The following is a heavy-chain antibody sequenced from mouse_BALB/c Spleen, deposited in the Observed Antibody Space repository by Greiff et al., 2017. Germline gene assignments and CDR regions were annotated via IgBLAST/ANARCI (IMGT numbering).Heavy chain of an antibody. J-gene: IGHJ3*01. CDR2: ISSGGST. CDR3: ARGSTTTWFAY. CDR1: GFTFSSYA. V-gene: IGHV5-6-5*01. D-gene: IGHD1-1*01. Sequence: DVMLVESGGGLVKPGGSLKLSCAASGFTFSSYAMSWVRQTPEKRLEWVASISSGGSTYYPDSVMGRFTISSDNARNILYLQMSSLRSEDTAEYYCARGSTTTWFAYWGQGTVDTVTA.